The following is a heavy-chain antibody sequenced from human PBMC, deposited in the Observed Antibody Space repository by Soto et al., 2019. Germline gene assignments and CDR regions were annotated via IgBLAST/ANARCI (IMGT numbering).Heavy chain of an antibody. J-gene: IGHJ4*02. V-gene: IGHV3-11*01. D-gene: IGHD2-2*01. CDR2: ISSSGSTI. CDR1: GVTFSDYY. CDR3: ARARGYQLLRYYFDY. Sequence: GGSLRLSCAASGVTFSDYYMSWIRQAPGKGLEWVSYISSSGSTIYYADSVKGRFTISRDNAKNSLYLQMNSLRAEDTAVYYCARARGYQLLRYYFDYWGQGTLVTVSS.